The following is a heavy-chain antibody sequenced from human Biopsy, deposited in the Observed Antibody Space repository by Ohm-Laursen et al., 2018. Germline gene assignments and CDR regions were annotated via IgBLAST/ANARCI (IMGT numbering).Heavy chain of an antibody. Sequence: SDTLSLTCTVSGGSISNNNYYWGWIRQPPGKGLEWIGSIFYRGSTHYKPSLKSRVNISVDTSKNQFSLKLNSVTAADTAEYYCARDYDTSGYYYVSWGQGTLVTVSS. J-gene: IGHJ5*02. CDR2: IFYRGST. D-gene: IGHD3-22*01. CDR3: ARDYDTSGYYYVS. CDR1: GGSISNNNYY. V-gene: IGHV4-39*01.